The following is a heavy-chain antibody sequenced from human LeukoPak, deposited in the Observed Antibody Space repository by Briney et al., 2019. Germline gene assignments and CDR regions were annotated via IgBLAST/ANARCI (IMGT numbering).Heavy chain of an antibody. CDR2: ISYSGST. D-gene: IGHD3-10*01. V-gene: IGHV4-59*01. J-gene: IGHJ5*02. Sequence: SETLSLTCTVSGGSISSYYWSWIRQPPGKGLEWIGYISYSGSTNSSPSLKSRVTISVDTSKNQFSLKLSSVTAAETAVYYCARVENYGSGSSEYWFDPWGQGTLVIVSS. CDR1: GGSISSYY. CDR3: ARVENYGSGSSEYWFDP.